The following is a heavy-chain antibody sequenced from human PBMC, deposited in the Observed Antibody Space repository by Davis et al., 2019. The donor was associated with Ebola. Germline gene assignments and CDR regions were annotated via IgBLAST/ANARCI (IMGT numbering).Heavy chain of an antibody. Sequence: GESLKISCAASGFTFSNYGMHWVRQAPGKGLEWVAVISYDGSNKYYADSVKGRFTISRDNSKNTLYLQMNSLRAEDTAVYYCAKERTYSYGFFSEYYSDYWGQGTLVTVSS. D-gene: IGHD5-18*01. CDR3: AKERTYSYGFFSEYYSDY. CDR1: GFTFSNYG. V-gene: IGHV3-30*18. J-gene: IGHJ4*02. CDR2: ISYDGSNK.